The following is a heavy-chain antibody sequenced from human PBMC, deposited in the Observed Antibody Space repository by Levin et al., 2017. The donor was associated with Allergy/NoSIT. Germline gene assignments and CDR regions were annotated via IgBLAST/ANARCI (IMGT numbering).Heavy chain of an antibody. J-gene: IGHJ2*01. CDR3: ARGPPLYDILTGYYKNWYFDL. D-gene: IGHD3-9*01. V-gene: IGHV1-69*01. CDR2: IIPIFGTA. Sequence: KISCKASGGTFSSYAISWVRQAPGQGLEWMGGIIPIFGTANYAQKFQGRVTITADESTSTAYMELSSLRSEDTAVYCCARGPPLYDILTGYYKNWYFDLWGRGTLVTVSS. CDR1: GGTFSSYA.